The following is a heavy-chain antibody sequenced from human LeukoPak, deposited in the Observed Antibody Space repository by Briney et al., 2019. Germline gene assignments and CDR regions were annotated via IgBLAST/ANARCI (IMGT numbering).Heavy chain of an antibody. V-gene: IGHV1-69*13. CDR1: GGTFSSYA. J-gene: IGHJ2*01. Sequence: GASVKVSCKASGGTFSSYAISWVRQAPGQGLEWMGGIIPIFGTANYAQKFQGRVTITADESTSTAYMELGSLRSEDTAVYYCARTPFYDILTAKHQYFDLWGRGTLVTVSS. CDR3: ARTPFYDILTAKHQYFDL. D-gene: IGHD3-9*01. CDR2: IIPIFGTA.